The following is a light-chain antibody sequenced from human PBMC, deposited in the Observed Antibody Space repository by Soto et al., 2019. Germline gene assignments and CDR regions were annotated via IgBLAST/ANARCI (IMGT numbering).Light chain of an antibody. CDR1: SSDFGGFNH. Sequence: QSALTQPASVSGSPGQSITISCTGTSSDFGGFNHVSWYQHHPGKAPKLIIYEVTYRPSGVSNRFSGSKSGYTASLTISGPQAEDEADYYCNSQTSSGIRVFGTGTKLTVL. V-gene: IGLV2-14*01. J-gene: IGLJ1*01. CDR3: NSQTSSGIRV. CDR2: EVT.